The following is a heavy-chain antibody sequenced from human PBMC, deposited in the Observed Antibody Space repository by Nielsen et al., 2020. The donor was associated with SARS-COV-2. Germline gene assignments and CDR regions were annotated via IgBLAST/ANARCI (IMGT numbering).Heavy chain of an antibody. Sequence: SGPTLVKPTQTLTLTCTFSGFPLSTSGVGVGWIRQPPGKALEWLALIYWDDDKRYSPSLKSRLTITKDTSKNQVVLTMTNMDPVDTATYYCAHRQPVTRLFDYWGQGTLVTVSS. J-gene: IGHJ4*02. V-gene: IGHV2-5*02. CDR1: GFPLSTSGVG. D-gene: IGHD4-17*01. CDR3: AHRQPVTRLFDY. CDR2: IYWDDDK.